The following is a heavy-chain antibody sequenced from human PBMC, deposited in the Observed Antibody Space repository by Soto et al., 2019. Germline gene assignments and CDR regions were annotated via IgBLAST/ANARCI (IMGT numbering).Heavy chain of an antibody. D-gene: IGHD6-13*01. CDR3: ARVRQQLVRGEIDY. V-gene: IGHV4-34*01. CDR2: INHSGST. J-gene: IGHJ4*02. CDR1: GGSFSGYY. Sequence: QVQLQQWGAGLLKPSETLSLTCAVYGGSFSGYYWSWIRQPPGKGLEWIGEINHSGSTNYNPSLKSLVTISVDTSKNQFSLKLSSVTAADTAVYYCARVRQQLVRGEIDYWGQGTLVTVSS.